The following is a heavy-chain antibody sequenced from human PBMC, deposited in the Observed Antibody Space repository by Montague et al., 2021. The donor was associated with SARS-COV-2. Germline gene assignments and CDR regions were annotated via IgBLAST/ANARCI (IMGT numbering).Heavy chain of an antibody. D-gene: IGHD5-24*01. CDR3: AGGDGYKRSVDY. Sequence: SETLSLTCTVSGGSVSSDSYYWSWLRQPPGKELEWISYTYDSAITHPAIEIPHYNPSRRSRVPISVDRSVNQFSLSLSSVTAADTAVYYCAGGDGYKRSVDYWGQGTLVTVSS. CDR1: GGSVSSDSYY. V-gene: IGHV4-61*01. CDR2: TYDSAITHPAIEIP. J-gene: IGHJ4*02.